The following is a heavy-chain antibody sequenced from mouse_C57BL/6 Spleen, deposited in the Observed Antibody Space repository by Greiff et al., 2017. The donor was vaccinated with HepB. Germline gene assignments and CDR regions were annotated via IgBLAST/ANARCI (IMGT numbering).Heavy chain of an antibody. D-gene: IGHD2-5*01. CDR2: INPNNGGT. CDR1: GYTFTDYN. CDR3: ARFAYYSNFFAD. J-gene: IGHJ3*01. Sequence: VQLQQSGPELVKPGASVKMSCKASGYTFTDYNMHWVKQSHGKSLEWIGYINPNNGGTSYNQKFKGKATLTVNKSSSTAYMELRSLTSEDSAVYYCARFAYYSNFFADWGQGTLVTVSA. V-gene: IGHV1-22*01.